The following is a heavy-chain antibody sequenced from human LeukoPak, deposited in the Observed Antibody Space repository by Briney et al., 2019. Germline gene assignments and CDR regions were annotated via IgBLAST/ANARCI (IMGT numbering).Heavy chain of an antibody. CDR2: MSFDVNNK. D-gene: IGHD6-13*01. CDR1: GFTFSSYA. CDR3: AKDLRFGSWSYYFDY. Sequence: GRSLRLSCATSGFTFSSYAFHWVRQAPGKGLEWVATMSFDVNNKYYADSVKGRFTISRDNSKNTLYLQMNSLRAEDTAVYYCAKDLRFGSWSYYFDYWGQGTLVTVSS. J-gene: IGHJ4*02. V-gene: IGHV3-30*04.